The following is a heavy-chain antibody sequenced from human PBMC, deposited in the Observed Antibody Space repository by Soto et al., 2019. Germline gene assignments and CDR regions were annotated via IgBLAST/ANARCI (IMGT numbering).Heavy chain of an antibody. CDR1: GFTFSSYA. Sequence: PGGSLRLSCAASGFTFSSYAMHWVRQAPGKGLDYVSAISSNGGSTYYANSVKGRFTISRDNSKNTLYLQMGSLRAEDMAVYYCARADEMATIYRYYYYGMDVWGQGTTVTVSS. CDR2: ISSNGGST. J-gene: IGHJ6*02. V-gene: IGHV3-64*01. CDR3: ARADEMATIYRYYYYGMDV. D-gene: IGHD5-12*01.